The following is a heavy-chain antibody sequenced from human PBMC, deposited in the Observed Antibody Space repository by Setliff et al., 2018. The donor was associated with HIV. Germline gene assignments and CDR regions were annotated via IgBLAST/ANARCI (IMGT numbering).Heavy chain of an antibody. CDR2: FDPEDGET. D-gene: IGHD3-10*01. CDR1: GYTLTELS. J-gene: IGHJ6*03. V-gene: IGHV1-24*01. CDR3: AREGLWFGDRGYYMDV. Sequence: GASAKVSCKVSGYTLTELSMHWVRQAPGKGLEWMGGFDPEDGETIYAQKFQGRVTMTEDTSTDTAYMELSSLRSEDTAVYYCAREGLWFGDRGYYMDVWGTGTAVTVSS.